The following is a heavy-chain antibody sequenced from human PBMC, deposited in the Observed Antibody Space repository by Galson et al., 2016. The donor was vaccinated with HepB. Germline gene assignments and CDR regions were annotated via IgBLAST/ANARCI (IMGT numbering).Heavy chain of an antibody. CDR3: TKCMSTVTTEFLNFDY. Sequence: SLRLSCAGSGFTFSTYIMSWVRQTPGKGLEWVSGMSGGGESTYYGDSEKGRFTISRDNYKNTVYLQMNSLSAEDTSVYYCTKCMSTVTTEFLNFDYWGQGTLVTVSS. CDR2: MSGGGEST. D-gene: IGHD4-11*01. CDR1: GFTFSTYI. J-gene: IGHJ4*02. V-gene: IGHV3-23*01.